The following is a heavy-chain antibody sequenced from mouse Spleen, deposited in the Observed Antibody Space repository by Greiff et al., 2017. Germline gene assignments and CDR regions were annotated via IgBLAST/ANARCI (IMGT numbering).Heavy chain of an antibody. V-gene: IGHV5-4*01. CDR3: ARGGYGNPYYFDY. D-gene: IGHD2-1*01. J-gene: IGHJ2*01. CDR2: ISDGGSYT. CDR1: GFTFSSYA. Sequence: EVQGVESGGGLVKPGGSLKLSCAASGFTFSSYAMSWVRQTPEKRLEWVATISDGGSYTYYPDNVKGRFTISRDNAKNNLYLQMSHLKSEDTAMYYCARGGYGNPYYFDYWGQGTTLTVSS.